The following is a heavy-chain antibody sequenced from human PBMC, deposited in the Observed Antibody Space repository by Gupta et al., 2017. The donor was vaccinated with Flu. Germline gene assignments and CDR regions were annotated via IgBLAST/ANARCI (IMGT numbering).Heavy chain of an antibody. V-gene: IGHV3-72*01. Sequence: SDHIMDWVRQDPGKGLEWVGRSRNKAYNDTTQYTASVKGRFTILRDDSKNSLYLQMNSLKTEDSAVYYCARDRSGKYSWDYWGQGTLVTVSS. CDR2: SRNKAYNDTT. CDR1: SDHI. J-gene: IGHJ4*02. D-gene: IGHD3-3*01. CDR3: ARDRSGKYSWDY.